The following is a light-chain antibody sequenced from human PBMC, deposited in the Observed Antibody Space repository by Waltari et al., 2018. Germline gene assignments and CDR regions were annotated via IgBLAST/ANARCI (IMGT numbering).Light chain of an antibody. CDR3: QQYDNLPDT. CDR1: QHLNTY. V-gene: IGKV1-33*01. J-gene: IGKJ2*01. CDR2: DTS. Sequence: IQITPSPSSLSVSVGYRVTITRQPSQHLNTYLNWYQLKAGKAPKVLIYDTSNLEIGVPSRFSGSGSGTDYNFTISSLQPEYIAAYDCQQYDNLPDTFGQGTKLEI.